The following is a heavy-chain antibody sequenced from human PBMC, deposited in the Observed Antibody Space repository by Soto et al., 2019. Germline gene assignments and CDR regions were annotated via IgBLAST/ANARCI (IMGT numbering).Heavy chain of an antibody. D-gene: IGHD3-10*01. CDR3: AHSSSPPRSYLDYHGSGTHPHYFYT. J-gene: IGHJ4*02. CDR2: IYWDDDK. CDR1: GFSLSTSGVG. Sequence: SGPYAGEPTQTLTLTCTFSGFSLSTSGVGVGWIRQPPGKALEWLALIYWDDDKRYSPSLKSRLTITKDTSKNQVVLTMTNMDPGDTPTHYSAHSSSPPRSYLDYHGSGTHPHYFYTWGPGTLFSVSS. V-gene: IGHV2-5*02.